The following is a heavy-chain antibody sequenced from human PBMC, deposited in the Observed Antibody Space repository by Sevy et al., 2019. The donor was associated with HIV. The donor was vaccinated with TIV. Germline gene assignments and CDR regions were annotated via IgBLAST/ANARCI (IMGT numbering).Heavy chain of an antibody. CDR1: GFTFSTYS. Sequence: GESLKISCAASGFTFSTYSMSWVHQAPGKGLEWVSVISGSGITTYYAASVRGRFTISRDNSKNMLHLQMNSLRAEDTAVYYCAGRISGATLPFDYWGQGTLVTVSS. D-gene: IGHD1-26*01. CDR2: ISGSGITT. V-gene: IGHV3-23*01. CDR3: AGRISGATLPFDY. J-gene: IGHJ4*02.